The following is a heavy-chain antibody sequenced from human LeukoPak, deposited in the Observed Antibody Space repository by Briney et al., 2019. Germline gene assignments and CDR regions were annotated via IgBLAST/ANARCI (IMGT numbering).Heavy chain of an antibody. CDR3: ARRRDGYSPPNWFDP. J-gene: IGHJ5*02. CDR2: IYYSGST. V-gene: IGHV4-39*01. CDR1: GGSISSSSYY. D-gene: IGHD5-24*01. Sequence: SETLSLTCTVSGGSISSSSYYWGWIRQPPGKGLEWIGSIYYSGSTYYNPSLKSRVTISVDTSKNQFSLKLSSMTAADTAVYYCARRRDGYSPPNWFDPWGQGTLVTVSS.